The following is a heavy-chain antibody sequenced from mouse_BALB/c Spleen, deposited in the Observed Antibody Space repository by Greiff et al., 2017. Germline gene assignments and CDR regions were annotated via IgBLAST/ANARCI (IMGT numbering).Heavy chain of an antibody. D-gene: IGHD4-1*01. CDR3: ARLVTGTAWFAY. CDR2: INPSSGYT. V-gene: IGHV1-4*02. Sequence: QVQLQQSAAELARPGASVKMSCKASGYTFTSYTMHWVKQRPGQGLEWIGYINPSSGYTEYNQKFKDKTTLTADKSSSTAYMQLSSLTSEDSAVYYCARLVTGTAWFAYWGQGTLVTVSA. J-gene: IGHJ3*01. CDR1: GYTFTSYT.